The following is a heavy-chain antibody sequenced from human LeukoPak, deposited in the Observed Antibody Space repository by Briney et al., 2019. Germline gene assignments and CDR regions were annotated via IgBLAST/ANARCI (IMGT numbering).Heavy chain of an antibody. CDR2: ISSSSSYI. Sequence: GGSLRLSCAASGFTFSSYSMNWVRQAPGKGLEWVSSISSSSSYIYYADSVKGRFTISRDNAKNSLYLQMNSLRAEDTAVHYCARLWVVRGVRTYYYYGMDVWGQGTTVTVSS. V-gene: IGHV3-21*01. CDR1: GFTFSSYS. D-gene: IGHD3-10*01. CDR3: ARLWVVRGVRTYYYYGMDV. J-gene: IGHJ6*02.